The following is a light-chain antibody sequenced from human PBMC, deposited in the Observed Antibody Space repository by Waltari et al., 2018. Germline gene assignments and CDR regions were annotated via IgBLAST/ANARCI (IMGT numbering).Light chain of an antibody. CDR3: RQRSDYFS. CDR2: GAS. J-gene: IGKJ3*01. Sequence: EIVLTQSPATLSLSTGERATLSCRASQSVRSSLAWYHQRPGQAPRLLSYGASSRATGIPDRFSGSGSGTDFTLTISSLEPEDIGVYYCRQRSDYFSFGPGTKLDIK. V-gene: IGKV3D-20*02. CDR1: QSVRSS.